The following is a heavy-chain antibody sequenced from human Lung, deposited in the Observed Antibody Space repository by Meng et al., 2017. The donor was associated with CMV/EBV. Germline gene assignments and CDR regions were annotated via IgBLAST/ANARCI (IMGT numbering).Heavy chain of an antibody. Sequence: GEXXKISCAVSGFTFSSYAMNWVRQAPGKGLEWVSGLSGSGASTHYADFVKGRFTISRDNPKNTLYLQMKSLRAEDTAVYYCVKGRDHNNYGGSGTVDFWXQGTLVTVSS. CDR1: GFTFSSYA. D-gene: IGHD4-11*01. V-gene: IGHV3-23*01. CDR2: LSGSGAST. CDR3: VKGRDHNNYGGSGTVDF. J-gene: IGHJ4*02.